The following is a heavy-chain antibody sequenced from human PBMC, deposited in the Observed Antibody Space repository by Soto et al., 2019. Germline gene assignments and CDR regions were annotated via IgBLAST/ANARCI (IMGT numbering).Heavy chain of an antibody. CDR2: IVPMSGGP. J-gene: IGHJ6*02. V-gene: IGHV1-69*01. CDR1: GDTFINYA. CDR3: ARVCIRLILADLGGSNHLQGLDV. D-gene: IGHD2-15*01. Sequence: QVQLVQSAAEEKKPGSSVKISCKASGDTFINYAFSWMRQAPGQGLEWIGGIVPMSGGPNSAQKFHDIVTITADQSTATVMMQLDNLAPGHRAVYSCARVCIRLILADLGGSNHLQGLDVWGQMPNVTVS.